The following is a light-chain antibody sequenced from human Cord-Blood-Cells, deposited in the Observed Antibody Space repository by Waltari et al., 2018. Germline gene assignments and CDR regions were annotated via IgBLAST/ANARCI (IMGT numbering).Light chain of an antibody. CDR2: GAS. J-gene: IGKJ4*01. CDR1: QSVSSSY. CDR3: QQYGSSPLT. V-gene: IGKV3-20*01. Sequence: EIVLTQSPGTLSLSPGERATLSCRASQSVSSSYLAWYQQKPSQAPRLLIYGASSRATGIQDRFSGSGSGTDFTLTISRLEPEDFAVYYCQQYGSSPLTFGGGTKVEIK.